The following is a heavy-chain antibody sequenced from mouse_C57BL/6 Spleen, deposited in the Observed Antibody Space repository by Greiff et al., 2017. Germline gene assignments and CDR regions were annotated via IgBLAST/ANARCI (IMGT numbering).Heavy chain of an antibody. Sequence: EVMLVESEGGLVQPGSSMKLSCTASGFTFSDYYMAWVRQVPEKGLEWVANINYDGSSTYYLDSLKSRFIISRDNAKNILYLQMSSLKSEDTATYYCARDYYYGSYYFDYWGQGTTLTVSS. CDR1: GFTFSDYY. CDR2: INYDGSST. V-gene: IGHV5-16*01. CDR3: ARDYYYGSYYFDY. J-gene: IGHJ2*01. D-gene: IGHD1-1*01.